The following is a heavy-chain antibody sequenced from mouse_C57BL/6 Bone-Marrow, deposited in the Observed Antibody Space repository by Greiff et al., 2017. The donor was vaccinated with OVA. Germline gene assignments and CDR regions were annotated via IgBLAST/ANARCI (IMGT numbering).Heavy chain of an antibody. Sequence: QVQLKQSGAELVRPGASVKLSCKASGYTFTDYYINWVKQRPGQGLEWIARIYPGSGNTYYNEKFKGKATLTAEKSSSTAYMQLSSLTSEDSAVYFCAREGDRYFDYWGQGTTLTVSS. CDR3: AREGDRYFDY. D-gene: IGHD2-14*01. CDR1: GYTFTDYY. J-gene: IGHJ2*01. CDR2: IYPGSGNT. V-gene: IGHV1-76*01.